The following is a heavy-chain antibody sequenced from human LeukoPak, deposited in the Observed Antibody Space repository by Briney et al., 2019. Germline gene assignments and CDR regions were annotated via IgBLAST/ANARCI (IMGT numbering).Heavy chain of an antibody. Sequence: QTGRSLRLSCAASGFTFSSYGMHWVRQAPGKGLEWVAVIWYDGSNKYYADSVKGRFTISRDNSKNILYLQMNSLRAEDTAVYYCARDRSIAAPTFRTHYGMDVWGPGTTVTVSS. J-gene: IGHJ6*02. CDR3: ARDRSIAAPTFRTHYGMDV. V-gene: IGHV3-33*01. D-gene: IGHD6-6*01. CDR1: GFTFSSYG. CDR2: IWYDGSNK.